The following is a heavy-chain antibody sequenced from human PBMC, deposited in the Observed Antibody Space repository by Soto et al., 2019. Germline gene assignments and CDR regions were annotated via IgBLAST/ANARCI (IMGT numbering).Heavy chain of an antibody. Sequence: PSETLSLTCAVYGGSFSGYYWSWIRQPPGKGLEWIGEINYSGSTNYNPSLKSRVTISVDTSKNLFSLKLSSVTAADTAVYYCARMDYYDSSGYPDLIDYWGQGTLVTVSS. CDR3: ARMDYYDSSGYPDLIDY. CDR2: INYSGST. V-gene: IGHV4-34*01. J-gene: IGHJ4*02. D-gene: IGHD3-22*01. CDR1: GGSFSGYY.